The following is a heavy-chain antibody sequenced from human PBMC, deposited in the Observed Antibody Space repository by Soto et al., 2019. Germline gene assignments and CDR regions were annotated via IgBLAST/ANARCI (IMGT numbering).Heavy chain of an antibody. V-gene: IGHV1-18*01. CDR1: GYTFSNYG. CDR3: ARDPGFGFGYSYAFAMDV. Sequence: QVQLVQSGAEVKKPGASVKVSCKASGYTFSNYGISWVRQGPGQGLEWMGWISGYNGNTHYEEKVQDRIKMTTDTSTSTTSMELRSLRSDATAVYFCARDPGFGFGYSYAFAMDVWGQGTTVTVSS. CDR2: ISGYNGNT. D-gene: IGHD5-18*01. J-gene: IGHJ6*02.